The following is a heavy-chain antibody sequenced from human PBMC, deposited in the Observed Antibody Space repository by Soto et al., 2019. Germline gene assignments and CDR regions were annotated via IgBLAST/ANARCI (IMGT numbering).Heavy chain of an antibody. CDR3: AVGYYGDYLYYYYYYYMDV. CDR1: GYTFTSYY. V-gene: IGHV1-2*02. CDR2: INPNSGDT. Sequence: ASVKVSCKASGYTFTSYYMHWVRQAPGQGLEWMGWINPNSGDTSYAQKFQGRVTMTRNTSISTAYMELSSLRSEDTAVYYCAVGYYGDYLYYYYYYYMDVWGKGTTVTVSS. D-gene: IGHD4-17*01. J-gene: IGHJ6*03.